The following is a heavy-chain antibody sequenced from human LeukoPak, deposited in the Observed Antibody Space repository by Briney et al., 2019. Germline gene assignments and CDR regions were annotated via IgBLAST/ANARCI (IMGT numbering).Heavy chain of an antibody. CDR3: ARDWGYYYDTPYYYGMDF. V-gene: IGHV3-48*01. J-gene: IGHJ6*02. CDR2: ISGSDSTT. CDR1: GFTFINYN. Sequence: PGGSLRLSCAASGFTFINYNMNWVRQAPGKGLEWVSYISGSDSTTYYADSVKGRFTISRDNAKNSLYLQMNSLRAEDTAVYYCARDWGYYYDTPYYYGMDFWGQGTTVTVSS. D-gene: IGHD3-22*01.